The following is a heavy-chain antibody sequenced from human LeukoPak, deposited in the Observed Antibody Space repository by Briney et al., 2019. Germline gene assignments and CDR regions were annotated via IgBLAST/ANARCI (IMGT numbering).Heavy chain of an antibody. CDR3: ARDLDDILTGYSFLIDD. V-gene: IGHV1-8*02. J-gene: IGHJ4*02. D-gene: IGHD3-9*01. Sequence: ASVKVSCKASGYTFTSYDINWVRQATGQGLEWMGWKNPNTGNTSYAQKFQGRVTMTRDTSISTAYMELSRLRSDDTAVYYCARDLDDILTGYSFLIDDWGQGTLVTVSS. CDR1: GYTFTSYD. CDR2: KNPNTGNT.